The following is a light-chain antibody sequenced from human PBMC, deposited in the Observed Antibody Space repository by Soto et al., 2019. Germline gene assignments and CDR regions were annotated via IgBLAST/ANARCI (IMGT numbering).Light chain of an antibody. CDR3: QKYNSAPWT. Sequence: IQMPQSPSSLSASVGDRVTITCRASQGISNHLAWYQQQPGKVPKLLIYVASTLQSGVPSRFSGSGSGTDFTLTISSLQPEDVATYYCQKYNSAPWTFGQGTKVEIK. CDR1: QGISNH. J-gene: IGKJ1*01. CDR2: VAS. V-gene: IGKV1-27*01.